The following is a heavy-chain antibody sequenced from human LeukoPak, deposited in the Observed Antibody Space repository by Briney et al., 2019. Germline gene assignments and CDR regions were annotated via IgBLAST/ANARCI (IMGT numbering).Heavy chain of an antibody. CDR2: IWYDGSNK. V-gene: IGHV3-33*01. Sequence: PGGSLRLSCAASGFTFSSYGMHWVRQAPGKGLEWVAVIWYDGSNKYYADSVKGRFTISRDNSKNTLYLQMNSLRAEDTAVYYCARDDSPGDHWFDPWGQGTLVTVSS. D-gene: IGHD3-22*01. J-gene: IGHJ5*02. CDR1: GFTFSSYG. CDR3: ARDDSPGDHWFDP.